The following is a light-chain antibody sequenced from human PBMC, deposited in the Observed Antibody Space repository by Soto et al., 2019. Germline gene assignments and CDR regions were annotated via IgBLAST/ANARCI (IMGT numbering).Light chain of an antibody. J-gene: IGLJ3*02. CDR2: GVS. V-gene: IGLV2-14*01. CDR3: SSYTTSSTPV. CDR1: SSDVGGYNY. Sequence: QSALPQPASVSGSLGQTITISCTGTSSDVGGYNYLSRYQQHPGRAPKVRIYGVSNRPSGVSNRFSGSKSGNTASLTISGLQAEDEVDYFCSSYTTSSTPVFGGGTKLTVL.